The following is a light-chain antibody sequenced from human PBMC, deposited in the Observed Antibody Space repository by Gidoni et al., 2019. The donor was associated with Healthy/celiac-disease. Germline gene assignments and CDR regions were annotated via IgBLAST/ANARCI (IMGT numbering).Light chain of an antibody. CDR3: QQRSNWPGA. J-gene: IGKJ2*01. Sequence: DIVLTHPPATLSLSPGERATLSCRASQSVSSYLAWYQQKPGQAPRLLIYDAPNRATGIPARLSGSGSGTDFTLTISSLEPEDFAVYYCQQRSNWPGAFGQGTKLEIK. CDR1: QSVSSY. V-gene: IGKV3-11*01. CDR2: DAP.